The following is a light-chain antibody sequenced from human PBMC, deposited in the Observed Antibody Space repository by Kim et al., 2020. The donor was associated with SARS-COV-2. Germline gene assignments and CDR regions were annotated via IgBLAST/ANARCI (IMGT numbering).Light chain of an antibody. V-gene: IGLV4-69*01. CDR3: QTWDTGIRV. Sequence: SASLGASVKLTCILSSGHSSYAIAWHQQQPEKAPRYLMKLNTDGSHSKGDGVPDRFSGSISGAERYLTISSLQSEDEADYYCQTWDTGIRVFGGGT. J-gene: IGLJ3*02. CDR2: LNTDGSH. CDR1: SGHSSYA.